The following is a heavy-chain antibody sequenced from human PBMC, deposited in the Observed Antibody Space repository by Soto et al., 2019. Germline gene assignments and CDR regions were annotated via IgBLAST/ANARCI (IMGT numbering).Heavy chain of an antibody. CDR3: ARESEDLTSNFDY. CDR2: ISSTTNYI. J-gene: IGHJ4*02. Sequence: EVQLVESGGGLVKPGGSLRLSCAASGFTFTRYSMNWVRQAQGKGLEWVSSISSTTNYIYYGDSMKGRFTISRDNAKNSLYLEMNSLRAEVTAVYYSARESEDLTSNFDYWGQGTLVTVSS. V-gene: IGHV3-21*06. CDR1: GFTFTRYS.